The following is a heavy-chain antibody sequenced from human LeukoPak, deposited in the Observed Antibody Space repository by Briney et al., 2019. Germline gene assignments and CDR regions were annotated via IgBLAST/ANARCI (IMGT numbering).Heavy chain of an antibody. Sequence: GELLKICCKGSGYSFTSYWIGWVRQLPGEVLEGLRISYHGDSDTRYSPSFQGQVTISADKSISTAYLQWSSLKASDTAMYYCARHQIRRYYDFWSGYYTGDYYYYYYMDVWGKGTTVTVSS. CDR1: GYSFTSYW. J-gene: IGHJ6*03. V-gene: IGHV5-51*01. CDR2: SYHGDSDT. D-gene: IGHD3-3*01. CDR3: ARHQIRRYYDFWSGYYTGDYYYYYYMDV.